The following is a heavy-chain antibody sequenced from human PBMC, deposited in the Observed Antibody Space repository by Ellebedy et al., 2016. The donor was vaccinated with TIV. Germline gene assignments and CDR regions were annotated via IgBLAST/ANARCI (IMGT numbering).Heavy chain of an antibody. Sequence: GESLKISCTASGFTVSNNYMNWVRQAPGKGLEWVGRIKSKTDGGTTDYAAPVKGRFTISRDDSKNTLYLQMNSLKTEDTAVYYCTTDRGYYYDSSGYSPVYWGQGTLVTVSS. J-gene: IGHJ4*02. D-gene: IGHD3-22*01. CDR1: GFTVSNNY. V-gene: IGHV3-15*01. CDR3: TTDRGYYYDSSGYSPVY. CDR2: IKSKTDGGTT.